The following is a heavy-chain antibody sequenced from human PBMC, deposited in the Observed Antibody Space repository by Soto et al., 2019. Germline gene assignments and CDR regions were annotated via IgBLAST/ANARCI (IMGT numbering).Heavy chain of an antibody. CDR3: ARDVGGDRMSALVF. CDR2: IYYSGST. D-gene: IGHD3-16*01. CDR1: GGSISSGGYY. J-gene: IGHJ4*02. V-gene: IGHV4-31*03. Sequence: QVQLQESGPGLVKPSQTLSLTCTVSGGSISSGGYYWSCIRQHPGKGLEWIGYIYYSGSTYYNPSLKSRVTISVDTSKNQFSLKLSSVTAADTAVYYCARDVGGDRMSALVFWGQGTLVTVS.